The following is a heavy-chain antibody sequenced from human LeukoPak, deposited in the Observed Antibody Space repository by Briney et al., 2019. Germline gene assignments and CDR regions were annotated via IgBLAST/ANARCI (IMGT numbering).Heavy chain of an antibody. Sequence: PGGSLRLSCAASGFTVSTNYMSWFRQAPGKGLEWVSVIYSGGSTYYADSVKGRFTISRDNSKNTLYLQVNSLRAEDTAVYYCARWTTVTTRFDYWGQGTLVTVSS. D-gene: IGHD4-11*01. CDR1: GFTVSTNY. J-gene: IGHJ4*02. CDR3: ARWTTVTTRFDY. CDR2: IYSGGST. V-gene: IGHV3-66*02.